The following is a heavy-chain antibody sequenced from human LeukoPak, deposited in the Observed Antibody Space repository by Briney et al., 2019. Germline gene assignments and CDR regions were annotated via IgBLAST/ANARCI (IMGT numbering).Heavy chain of an antibody. V-gene: IGHV1-46*01. J-gene: IGHJ4*02. Sequence: ASVKVSCKASGYTFTSYYMHWVRQAPGQGLEWMGIINPSGGSTSYAQKFQGRVTMTRDTSTSTVYMELSSLRSEDTALYYCARCNSAVEMATNFDYWGQGTLVTVSS. CDR3: ARCNSAVEMATNFDY. D-gene: IGHD5-24*01. CDR1: GYTFTSYY. CDR2: INPSGGST.